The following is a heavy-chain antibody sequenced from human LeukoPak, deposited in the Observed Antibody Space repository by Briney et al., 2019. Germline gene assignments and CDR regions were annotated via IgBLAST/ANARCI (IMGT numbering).Heavy chain of an antibody. CDR1: GGTFSSYA. D-gene: IGHD6-6*01. J-gene: IGHJ5*02. Sequence: SVKVSCKASGGTFSSYAISWVRQAPGQGLEWMGGIIPIFGTANYAQKFQGRVTITTDESTSTAYMELSSLRSEDTAVYYCARGRGAYSSSSRPDWFDPWGQGTLVTVSS. V-gene: IGHV1-69*05. CDR2: IIPIFGTA. CDR3: ARGRGAYSSSSRPDWFDP.